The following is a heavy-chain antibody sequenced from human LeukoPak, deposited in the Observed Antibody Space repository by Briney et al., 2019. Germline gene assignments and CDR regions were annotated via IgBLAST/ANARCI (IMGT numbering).Heavy chain of an antibody. Sequence: AASVKVSCKASGYTFTGYYMHWVRQAPGQGLEWMGWINPNSGGTNYAQKFQGRVTMTRDTSISTAYMELSRLRSDDTAVYYCARDPDGYGSGSYYNSWGQGTLVTVSS. CDR3: ARDPDGYGSGSYYNS. D-gene: IGHD3-10*01. CDR1: GYTFTGYY. CDR2: INPNSGGT. V-gene: IGHV1-2*02. J-gene: IGHJ4*02.